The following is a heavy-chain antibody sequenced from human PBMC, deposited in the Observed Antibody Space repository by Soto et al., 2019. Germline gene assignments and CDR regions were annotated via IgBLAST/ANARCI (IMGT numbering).Heavy chain of an antibody. J-gene: IGHJ5*02. V-gene: IGHV4-4*07. D-gene: IGHD6-13*01. Sequence: SETLSLTCTFSVGSISSYYWSCIRHPAGKGLEWIGRIYTSGSTNYNPSLKSRVTMSVDTSKNQFSLKLSSVTAADTAVYYCARVGANSWYGNNWFKPWGQGTLVSVS. CDR1: VGSISSYY. CDR2: IYTSGST. CDR3: ARVGANSWYGNNWFKP.